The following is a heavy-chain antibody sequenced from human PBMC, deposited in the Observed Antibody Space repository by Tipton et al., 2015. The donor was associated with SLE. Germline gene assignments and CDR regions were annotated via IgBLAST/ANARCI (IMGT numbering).Heavy chain of an antibody. CDR3: ASTVDTAMDQH. J-gene: IGHJ1*01. D-gene: IGHD5-18*01. V-gene: IGHV4-39*01. Sequence: TLSLTCTVSGGSISSSSYYWCGIRQPPGKGLEWIGSIYYSGSTYYNPSLNSRVTISVNTSKHQFSLKLSSVTAADTAVYYCASTVDTAMDQHWRQGTLVTVSS. CDR2: IYYSGST. CDR1: GGSISSSSYY.